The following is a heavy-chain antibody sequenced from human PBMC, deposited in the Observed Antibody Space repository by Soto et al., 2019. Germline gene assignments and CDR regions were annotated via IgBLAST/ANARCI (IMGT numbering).Heavy chain of an antibody. V-gene: IGHV1-69*01. CDR2: IIPIFGTA. CDR3: VREVVVPAARGWFDP. D-gene: IGHD2-2*01. Sequence: QVQLVQSGAEVKKPGSSVKVSCKASGGTFSSYAISWVRQAPGQGLEWMGGIIPIFGTANYAQKFQGRVTITADESTRPAYMELRSLRSEDTAVYYCVREVVVPAARGWFDPWGQGPLVTVSS. J-gene: IGHJ5*02. CDR1: GGTFSSYA.